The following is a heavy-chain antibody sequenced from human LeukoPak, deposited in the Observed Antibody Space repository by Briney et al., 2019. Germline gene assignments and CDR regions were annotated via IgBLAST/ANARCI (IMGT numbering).Heavy chain of an antibody. CDR3: AKWGDYDVLTGYYVPDY. V-gene: IGHV3-23*01. CDR1: GFTFSNYA. CDR2: ILGSGGST. J-gene: IGHJ4*02. D-gene: IGHD3-9*01. Sequence: GASLRLSCAASGFTFSNYAMSWVRQAPGKGLEWVSAILGSGGSTYYADSVKGRFTVSRDNSKGTLYLQMNSLRAEDTASYYCAKWGDYDVLTGYYVPDYWGQGTLVTVSS.